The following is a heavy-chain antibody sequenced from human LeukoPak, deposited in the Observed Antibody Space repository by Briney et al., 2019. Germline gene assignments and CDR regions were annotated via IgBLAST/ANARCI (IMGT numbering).Heavy chain of an antibody. V-gene: IGHV3-30*18. CDR1: GFIFSDYG. D-gene: IGHD2-2*01. CDR2: ISNDGSNK. J-gene: IGHJ4*02. CDR3: AKDSDRCSGTSCYLDY. Sequence: GGSLRLSCAASGFIFSDYGMHWVRQAPGKGLDWVAVISNDGSNKYYADSVKGRFTISRDNSKNTLYLQMNSLRAEDTAVYYCAKDSDRCSGTSCYLDYWGRGTLVTVSS.